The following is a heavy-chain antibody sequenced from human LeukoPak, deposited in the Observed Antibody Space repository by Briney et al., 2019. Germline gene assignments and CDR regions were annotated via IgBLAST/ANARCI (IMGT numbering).Heavy chain of an antibody. J-gene: IGHJ6*02. CDR2: ISYDGSNK. D-gene: IGHD3-10*01. CDR3: AWEGEWFGDGMDV. Sequence: PGGSLRLSCAASGFTFSSYGMHWVRQAPGKGLEWVAVISYDGSNKYDADSVKGRFTISRDNSKNTLYLQMNSLRAEDTAVYYCAWEGEWFGDGMDVWGQGTSVTVSS. CDR1: GFTFSSYG. V-gene: IGHV3-30*03.